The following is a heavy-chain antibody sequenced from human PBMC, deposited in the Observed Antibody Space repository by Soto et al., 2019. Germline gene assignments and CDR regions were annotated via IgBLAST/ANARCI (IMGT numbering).Heavy chain of an antibody. CDR1: GGTFSSNA. Sequence: QVQLVQSGAEVKKPGSSVKVSCKASGGTFSSNAISWVRQAPGQGLEWMGGIIPIYASPNYAQTFQGRVTVTADKATGKAYLELSRLKFADLAIFYCAVAGTGSGVPLAHWGQGTLVIVSS. V-gene: IGHV1-69*06. D-gene: IGHD3-10*01. J-gene: IGHJ4*02. CDR2: IIPIYASP. CDR3: AVAGTGSGVPLAH.